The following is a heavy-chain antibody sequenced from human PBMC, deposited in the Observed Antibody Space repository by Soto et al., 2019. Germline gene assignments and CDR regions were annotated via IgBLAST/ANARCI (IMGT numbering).Heavy chain of an antibody. D-gene: IGHD6-6*01. CDR3: AKDKWGTSSYFDC. CDR2: ISYDGSNK. Sequence: GGSLRLSCAASGFTFSTYGMHWVRQAPGKGLEWVAVISYDGSNKYYADSVKGRFTISRDNSKNTLNLQMNSLRPEDTALYYCAKDKWGTSSYFDCWGQGTLVTVSS. V-gene: IGHV3-30*18. CDR1: GFTFSTYG. J-gene: IGHJ4*02.